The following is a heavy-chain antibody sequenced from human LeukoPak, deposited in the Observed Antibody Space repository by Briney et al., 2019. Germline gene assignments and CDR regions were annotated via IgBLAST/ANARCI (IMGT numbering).Heavy chain of an antibody. Sequence: MSSETLSLTCTVSGGSISSYYWSWIRQPPGKGLEWVGYIYYSGSTNYNPSLKSRVTISVDTSKNQFSLKLSSVTAADTAVYYCARLLYYYDSSGYYYYFDYWGQGTLVTVSS. CDR1: GGSISSYY. J-gene: IGHJ4*02. CDR2: IYYSGST. D-gene: IGHD3-22*01. V-gene: IGHV4-59*01. CDR3: ARLLYYYDSSGYYYYFDY.